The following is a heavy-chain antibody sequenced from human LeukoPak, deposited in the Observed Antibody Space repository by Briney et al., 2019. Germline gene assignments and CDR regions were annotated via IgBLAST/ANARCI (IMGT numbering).Heavy chain of an antibody. CDR2: ISYDGSNK. V-gene: IGHV3-30-3*01. Sequence: PGGSLRLSCAASGFTFSSYAMHWVRQAPGKGLEWVAVISYDGSNKYYADSVKGRFTISRDNSKNTLYLQMNSLRAEDTAVYYCASSWNLNWFDPWGQGTLVTVSS. CDR3: ASSWNLNWFDP. D-gene: IGHD1-7*01. J-gene: IGHJ5*02. CDR1: GFTFSSYA.